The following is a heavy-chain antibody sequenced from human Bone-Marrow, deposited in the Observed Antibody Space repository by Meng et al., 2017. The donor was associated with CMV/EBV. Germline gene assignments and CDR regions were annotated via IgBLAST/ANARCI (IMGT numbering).Heavy chain of an antibody. CDR3: TSNLWFGELLYFDY. CDR2: IHSKTDGGTT. D-gene: IGHD3-10*01. CDR1: FTFSNAW. V-gene: IGHV3-15*07. J-gene: IGHJ4*02. Sequence: FTFSNAWMNWVRPAPGTGLEWVGRIHSKTDGGTTDYAAPVKDRFTISRDASNNTLYLQMNSLKTEDTAVYYCTSNLWFGELLYFDYWGQGTLVTVSS.